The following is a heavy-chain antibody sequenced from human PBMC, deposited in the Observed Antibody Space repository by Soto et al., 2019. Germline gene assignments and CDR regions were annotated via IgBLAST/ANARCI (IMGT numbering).Heavy chain of an antibody. J-gene: IGHJ5*02. CDR1: GGSISSGGYS. CDR3: ARGYCSGGSCYAVFWFDP. D-gene: IGHD2-15*01. Sequence: SETLSLTCAVSGGSISSGGYSWSWIRQPPGKGLEWIGYIYHSGSTYYNPSLKSRVTISVDRSKNQFSLKLSSVTAADTAVYYCARGYCSGGSCYAVFWFDPWGQGTLVTVSS. CDR2: IYHSGST. V-gene: IGHV4-30-2*01.